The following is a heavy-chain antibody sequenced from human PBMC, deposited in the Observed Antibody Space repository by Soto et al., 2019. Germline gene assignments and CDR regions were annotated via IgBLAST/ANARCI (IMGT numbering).Heavy chain of an antibody. J-gene: IGHJ4*02. Sequence: EVQLLESGGGLVQPGGSLRLSCAASGFTFSSYAMSWVRQAPGKGLEWVSAISAGGSTYYPDSVKGRFTISRDNSKNTLYLQMNTLRAEDTAIYYCAKGDRSSSWYSDYWGQGTLVTVSS. D-gene: IGHD6-13*01. CDR3: AKGDRSSSWYSDY. CDR2: ISAGGST. V-gene: IGHV3-23*01. CDR1: GFTFSSYA.